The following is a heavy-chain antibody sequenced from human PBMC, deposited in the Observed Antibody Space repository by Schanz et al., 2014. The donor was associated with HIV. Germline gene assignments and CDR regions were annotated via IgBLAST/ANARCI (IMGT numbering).Heavy chain of an antibody. J-gene: IGHJ4*02. CDR1: GGTFRGFF. CDR3: ASLKITATGCRFDF. V-gene: IGHV4-34*12. Sequence: QVQLQQWGAGLLKPSETLSLTCAVYGGTFRGFFWSWIRQPPGKGLEWIGEIVRSGTTNYNPSLKGRVTISEDTSRNQFSLKLDFVTAADTAIYYCASLKITATGCRFDFWGQGTLVTVSS. CDR2: IVRSGTT. D-gene: IGHD6-13*01.